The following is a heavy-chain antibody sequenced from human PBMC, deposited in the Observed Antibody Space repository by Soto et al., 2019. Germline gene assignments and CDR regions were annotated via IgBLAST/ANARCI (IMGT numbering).Heavy chain of an antibody. D-gene: IGHD2-21*02. CDR1: GFTFSNYA. V-gene: IGHV3-23*01. Sequence: EVQLLESGGGLVQPGGSLRLSCAASGFTFSNYAMSWVRQAPGKGLEWVSGISGSAGSTYYAESVQGRFTISRDNSKNTLFLQMNSLGAEDSAVYYCAKWLGFVVVAAFEGWFDPWGQGTLVTGSS. J-gene: IGHJ5*02. CDR3: AKWLGFVVVAAFEGWFDP. CDR2: ISGSAGST.